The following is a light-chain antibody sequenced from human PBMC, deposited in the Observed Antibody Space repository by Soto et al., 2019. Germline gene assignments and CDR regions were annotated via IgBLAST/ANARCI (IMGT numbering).Light chain of an antibody. CDR2: DVS. CDR1: SSDVGGYNY. CDR3: SSYTSSTTLV. V-gene: IGLV2-14*01. Sequence: QSALTQPASVSGSPGQSITISCTGTSSDVGGYNYVSWYQQHPGKAPKLMIYDVSNRPSGFSNRFSGSKSGNTASLTISGLQAEDEAVYYCSSYTSSTTLVFGGGTKVTVL. J-gene: IGLJ2*01.